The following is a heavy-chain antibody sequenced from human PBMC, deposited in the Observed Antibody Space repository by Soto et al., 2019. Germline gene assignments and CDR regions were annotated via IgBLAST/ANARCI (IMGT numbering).Heavy chain of an antibody. CDR1: GGSISSYY. J-gene: IGHJ5*02. Sequence: SETLSLTCTVSGGSISSYYWSWIRQPPGKGLEWIGYIYYSGSTNYNPPLKSRVTISVDTSKNQFSLKLSSVTAADTAVYYCARWSRNQRGSWVLGNWFDPWGQGTLVTVSS. V-gene: IGHV4-59*08. CDR2: IYYSGST. CDR3: ARWSRNQRGSWVLGNWFDP. D-gene: IGHD2-2*01.